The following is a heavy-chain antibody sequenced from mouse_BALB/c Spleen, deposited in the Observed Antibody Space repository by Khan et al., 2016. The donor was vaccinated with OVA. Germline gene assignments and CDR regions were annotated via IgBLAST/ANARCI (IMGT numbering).Heavy chain of an antibody. CDR1: GFSITSNYA. V-gene: IGHV3-2*02. CDR3: ARQNYYGYALDY. D-gene: IGHD1-1*01. J-gene: IGHJ4*01. CDR2: ISYSGAT. Sequence: EVQLQESGPSLVKPSQSLSLTCTVTGFSITSNYAWSWIRQFPGSKLEWMGYISYSGATNYNPYLKSRISVTRDTSENQFFLQLHSVTTEDTATYYCARQNYYGYALDYWGQGTSVTVSS.